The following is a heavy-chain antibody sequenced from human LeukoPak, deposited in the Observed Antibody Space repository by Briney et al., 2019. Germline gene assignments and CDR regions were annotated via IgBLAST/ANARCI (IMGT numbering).Heavy chain of an antibody. V-gene: IGHV4-59*08. CDR3: ARQGSGGRAFDI. CDR1: GGSISSYY. J-gene: IGHJ3*02. CDR2: IYSSGST. D-gene: IGHD1-26*01. Sequence: SETLSLTCIVSGGSISSYYWSWIRQPPGKGLEWIGYIYSSGSTNSNPSLKSRVTISVDTSKSQFSLKMTSVTAADTAVYYCARQGSGGRAFDIWGQGTMVTVSS.